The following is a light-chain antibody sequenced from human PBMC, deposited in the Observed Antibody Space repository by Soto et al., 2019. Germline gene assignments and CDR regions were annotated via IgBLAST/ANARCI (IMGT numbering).Light chain of an antibody. CDR3: SSYASSSTWV. CDR2: EVS. V-gene: IGLV2-14*01. J-gene: IGLJ3*02. Sequence: QSVLTQPASVSGSPGQSITLSCTGTSSDVGDYNYVSWYQQHPGKAPRLIIYEVSYRPSGVSNRFSGSKSGNTASLTISGVQAEDEGDYYCSSYASSSTWVFGGGSKLTVL. CDR1: SSDVGDYNY.